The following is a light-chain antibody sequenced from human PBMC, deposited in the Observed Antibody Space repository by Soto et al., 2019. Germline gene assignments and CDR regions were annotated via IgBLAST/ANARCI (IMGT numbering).Light chain of an antibody. CDR2: GAS. Sequence: EIVMTQSPATLSVSPGERATLSCRANQSVSSNLAWCQQRPGQAPRLLIYGASTRAAGIPDRFSGSGSGTDFTLTITRLEPEDSAVYFCQQYTGPPTTFGQGTRLEIK. V-gene: IGKV3D-15*01. CDR3: QQYTGPPTT. J-gene: IGKJ5*01. CDR1: QSVSSN.